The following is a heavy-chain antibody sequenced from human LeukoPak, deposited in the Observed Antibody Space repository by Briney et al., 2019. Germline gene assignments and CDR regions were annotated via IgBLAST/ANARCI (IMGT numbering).Heavy chain of an antibody. CDR3: TTKVDKILDSDY. Sequence: GSMRLSCVASGFTFSTYGMHWVRQAPGKGLEWVAVISYDGRNKFYSDSVRGRFTISRDNSKNTLYLQMNTLSAEDTAVYYCTTKVDKILDSDYWGQGTLVTVSS. CDR1: GFTFSTYG. J-gene: IGHJ4*02. V-gene: IGHV3-30*03. D-gene: IGHD5-12*01. CDR2: ISYDGRNK.